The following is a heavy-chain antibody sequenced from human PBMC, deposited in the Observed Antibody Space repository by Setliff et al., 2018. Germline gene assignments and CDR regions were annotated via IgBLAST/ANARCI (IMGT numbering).Heavy chain of an antibody. CDR2: INPSGGTT. Sequence: ASVKVSCKASGYTFSSHYIHWVRQAPGQGLEWMGIINPSGGTTSYAPKFQGRASMTRDTSTSTVYMQLSSLRSEDTAVYYCARDRSGRLCESSGPCYASPFFFDLWGQEALVTVS. V-gene: IGHV1-46*01. J-gene: IGHJ4*02. CDR3: ARDRSGRLCESSGPCYASPFFFDL. CDR1: GYTFSSHY. D-gene: IGHD3-22*01.